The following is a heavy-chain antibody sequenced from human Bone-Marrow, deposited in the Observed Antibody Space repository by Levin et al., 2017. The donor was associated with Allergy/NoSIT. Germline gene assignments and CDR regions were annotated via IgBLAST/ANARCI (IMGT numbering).Heavy chain of an antibody. V-gene: IGHV4-39*02. J-gene: IGHJ4*02. CDR1: GGSISSSYYY. D-gene: IGHD2-2*01. CDR2: VYYSGDT. CDR3: ARDETSSRSKFEY. Sequence: SQTLSLTCPVSGGSISSSYYYWGWIRQPPGEGLEWIGAVYYSGDTFYNPSLKSRVTISVDTSKNQFSLNLNSVTAADTAVYYCARDETSSRSKFEYWGQGTLVSVSS.